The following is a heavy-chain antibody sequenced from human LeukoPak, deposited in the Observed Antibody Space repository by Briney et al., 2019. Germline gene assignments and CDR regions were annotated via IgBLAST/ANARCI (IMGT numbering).Heavy chain of an antibody. CDR1: GGSISSSSYY. V-gene: IGHV4-39*01. J-gene: IGHJ2*01. Sequence: SETLSLTCTVSGGSISSSSYYWGWIRQPPGKGLEWIGSIYYSGSTYYNPSLKSRVTISVDTSKNQFSLKLSSVTAADTAVYYCARRITSSSWYHWYFDLWGRGTLVTVSS. CDR2: IYYSGST. D-gene: IGHD6-13*01. CDR3: ARRITSSSWYHWYFDL.